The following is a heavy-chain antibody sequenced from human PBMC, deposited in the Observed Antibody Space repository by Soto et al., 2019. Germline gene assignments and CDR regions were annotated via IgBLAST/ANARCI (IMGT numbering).Heavy chain of an antibody. Sequence: GGSLRLSCAASGFTVSSNYMSWVRQAPGKGLEWVSVIYSGGSTYYADSVKGRFTISRHNSKKRLYLQMNSLRAEDTAVYYCAGGEVSGYEPYDAFDIWGQGTMVTVSS. J-gene: IGHJ3*02. CDR1: GFTVSSNY. CDR2: IYSGGST. D-gene: IGHD5-12*01. V-gene: IGHV3-53*04. CDR3: AGGEVSGYEPYDAFDI.